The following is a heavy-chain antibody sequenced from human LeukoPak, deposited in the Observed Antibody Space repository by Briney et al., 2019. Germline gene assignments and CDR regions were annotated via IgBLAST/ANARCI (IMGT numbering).Heavy chain of an antibody. V-gene: IGHV4-31*03. D-gene: IGHD1-1*01. CDR3: ARVGTVNWYFDL. J-gene: IGHJ2*01. Sequence: PSETLSLTCTVSGGSISSGGYYWIWIRQHPGKGLEWIGYIYYSGSTYYNPSLKSRVTISVDTSKNQFSLKLSSVTAADTAVYYCARVGTVNWYFDLWGRGTLVTVSS. CDR2: IYYSGST. CDR1: GGSISSGGYY.